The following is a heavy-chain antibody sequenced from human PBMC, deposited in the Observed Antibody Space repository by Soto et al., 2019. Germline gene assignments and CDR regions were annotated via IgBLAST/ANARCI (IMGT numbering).Heavy chain of an antibody. CDR2: INHSGST. Sequence: SETLSLTCTVSGGSISSSSYYWSWIRQPPGKGLEWIGEINHSGSTNYNPSLKSRVTISVDTSKNQFSLKLSSVTAADTAVYYCARVSGIYYYGMDVWGQGTTVTAP. CDR1: GGSISSSSYY. D-gene: IGHD3-10*01. CDR3: ARVSGIYYYGMDV. V-gene: IGHV4-39*07. J-gene: IGHJ6*02.